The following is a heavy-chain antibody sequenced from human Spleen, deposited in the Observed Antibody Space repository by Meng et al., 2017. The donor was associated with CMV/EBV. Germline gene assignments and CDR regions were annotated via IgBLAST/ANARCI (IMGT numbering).Heavy chain of an antibody. CDR1: GFSLSTSGVG. CDR3: AHLISLYYYDSSGYHY. J-gene: IGHJ4*02. V-gene: IGHV2-5*01. Sequence: SGPTLVKPTQTLTLTCTFSGFSLSTSGVGVGWIRQPPGKALERLALIYWNDDKRYSPSLKSRLTITKDTSKNQVVLTMTNMDPVDTATYYCAHLISLYYYDSSGYHYWGQGTLVTVSS. CDR2: IYWNDDK. D-gene: IGHD3-22*01.